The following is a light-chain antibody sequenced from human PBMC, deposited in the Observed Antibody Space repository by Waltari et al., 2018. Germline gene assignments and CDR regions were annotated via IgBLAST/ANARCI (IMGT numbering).Light chain of an antibody. CDR3: QQYYSTPRT. Sequence: DIVMTQSPDSLPVSLGERATVNCKSSQSVLYSSNNQNYLAWYQQKPGQPPKLLIYWASTRDSGVPDRFSGSGSGTYFTLTISSLQAEDVAVYYCQQYYSTPRTFGQGTKVEI. CDR2: WAS. J-gene: IGKJ1*01. V-gene: IGKV4-1*01. CDR1: QSVLYSSNNQNY.